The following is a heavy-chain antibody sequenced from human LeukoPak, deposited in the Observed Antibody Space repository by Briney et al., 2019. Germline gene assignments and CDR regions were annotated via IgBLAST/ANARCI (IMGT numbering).Heavy chain of an antibody. J-gene: IGHJ4*02. Sequence: SETLSLTCTVSGGSISSYYWSWIRQPPGKGLEWIGYIYGSGYTNYNPSLKSRVTMSIDTSKNHFSLNLTSVTAADTATYYCARETSLAGFASGLGFNYRGQGILVTVSS. CDR2: IYGSGYT. CDR1: GGSISSYY. CDR3: ARETSLAGFASGLGFNY. D-gene: IGHD6-19*01. V-gene: IGHV4-59*01.